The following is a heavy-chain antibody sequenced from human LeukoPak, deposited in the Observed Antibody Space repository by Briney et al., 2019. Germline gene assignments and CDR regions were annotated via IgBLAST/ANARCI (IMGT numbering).Heavy chain of an antibody. J-gene: IGHJ3*02. CDR2: ISGSGSNT. V-gene: IGHV3-23*01. CDR1: GFTFTSYA. Sequence: AGGSLRLSCAASGFTFTSYAMSWVRQAPGKGLEWVATISGSGSNTYYADSVKGRFTISRDNSKNTLYVQMNSLRAEDTAVYYCAKSLGVVPFDAFDIWGQGTMVTVSS. CDR3: AKSLGVVPFDAFDI. D-gene: IGHD3-3*01.